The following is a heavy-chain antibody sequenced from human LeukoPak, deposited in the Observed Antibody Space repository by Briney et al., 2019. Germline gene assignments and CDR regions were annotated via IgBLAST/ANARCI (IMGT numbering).Heavy chain of an antibody. V-gene: IGHV4-34*01. CDR3: ARGGGGAVAGTFFY. CDR2: INHSGRI. Sequence: SETLSLTCAVYGGSFSGYYWSWIRQPPGKGLEWIGEINHSGRINYNPSLKSGGTISVDTCKNQLSLKLSSVTAADTAVYYCARGGGGAVAGTFFYWGQGTLVTVSS. CDR1: GGSFSGYY. D-gene: IGHD6-19*01. J-gene: IGHJ4*02.